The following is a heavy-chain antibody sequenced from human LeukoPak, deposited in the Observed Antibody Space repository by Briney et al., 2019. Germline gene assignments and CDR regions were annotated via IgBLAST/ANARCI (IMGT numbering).Heavy chain of an antibody. CDR2: INSDGSST. J-gene: IGHJ4*02. Sequence: GSLRLSCVVSGFTFTSYWMHWVRQAPGKGLVWVSRINSDGSSTSYADSVKGRFTISRDNAKKTLFLQMNSLRAEDTAVYYCARSSTSGYDRIDFDYWGQGTLVTVSS. CDR3: ARSSTSGYDRIDFDY. V-gene: IGHV3-74*01. D-gene: IGHD5-12*01. CDR1: GFTFTSYW.